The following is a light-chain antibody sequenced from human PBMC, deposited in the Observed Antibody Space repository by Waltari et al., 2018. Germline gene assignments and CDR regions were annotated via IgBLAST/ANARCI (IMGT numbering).Light chain of an antibody. CDR2: DVT. J-gene: IGLJ3*02. Sequence: SALTPPRSVSGSPGQSVTIPCTGTTNDLGSYNYVSWYQKPPGKAPKLIILDVTKRPSGVPYRFSGSKSGNTASLTISGLRAEDEAEYYCCSYASSYTWVFGGGTKLTVV. V-gene: IGLV2-11*01. CDR3: CSYASSYTWV. CDR1: TNDLGSYNY.